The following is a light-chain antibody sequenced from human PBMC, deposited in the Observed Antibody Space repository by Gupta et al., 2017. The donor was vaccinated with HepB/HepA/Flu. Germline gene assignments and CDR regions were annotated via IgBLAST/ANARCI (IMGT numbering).Light chain of an antibody. V-gene: IGLV1-44*01. Sequence: QSVLTQPPSASGTPGQRVTISCSGSSSNIESNTVNWYQQLPGTAPKLLIYSNNQRPSGVPDRFSGSKSGTSASLAISGLQSEDEVDYYCAAWDDSLNGVVFGGGTKLTVL. CDR2: SNN. J-gene: IGLJ2*01. CDR1: SSNIESNT. CDR3: AAWDDSLNGVV.